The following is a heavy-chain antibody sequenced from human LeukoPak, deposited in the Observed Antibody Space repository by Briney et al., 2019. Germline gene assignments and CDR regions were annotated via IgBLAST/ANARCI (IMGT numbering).Heavy chain of an antibody. CDR1: GFSFGDYA. D-gene: IGHD5-18*01. CDR2: ISGDGDT. Sequence: RTGGSLRLSCAAFGFSFGDYAMHWVRQAPGKGLEWVSLISGDGDTYYGDSVKGRFTVSRDNSKNSLYLQMNSLRPEDTALYYCARVRTAMEIGAYWGQGTLVTVSS. J-gene: IGHJ4*02. V-gene: IGHV3-43*02. CDR3: ARVRTAMEIGAY.